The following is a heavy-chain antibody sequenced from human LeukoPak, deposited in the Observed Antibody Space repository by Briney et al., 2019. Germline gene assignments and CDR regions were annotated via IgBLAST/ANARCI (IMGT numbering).Heavy chain of an antibody. J-gene: IGHJ4*02. CDR3: ARRGGESRDYLWGKSRPNYHFDY. V-gene: IGHV3-23*01. CDR1: GFTFSSCA. CDR2: ISGSGGST. Sequence: GGSLRLSCAASGFTFSSCAMSWVRQAPGKGREWVSGISGSGGSTNYALSVTGRFTISRDNSRDTFYLQMNNLRDEDTAVYYCARRGGESRDYLWGKSRPNYHFDYWGQGTLVTVS. D-gene: IGHD3-16*01.